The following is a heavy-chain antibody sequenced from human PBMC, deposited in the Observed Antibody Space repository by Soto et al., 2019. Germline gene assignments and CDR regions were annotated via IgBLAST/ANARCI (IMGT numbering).Heavy chain of an antibody. V-gene: IGHV4-59*01. J-gene: IGHJ4*02. CDR3: ARVGGSSSTPLY. CDR2: IYYTGTA. CDR1: GGSINNYY. D-gene: IGHD1-26*01. Sequence: KASETLSLTCTVSGGSINNYYWSWIRQPPGKGLEWIGYIYYTGTANYNPSLKSRVAMSVDTSKSQFSLRLSSVTAADTAVYYCARVGGSSSTPLYWGQGTLVTVSS.